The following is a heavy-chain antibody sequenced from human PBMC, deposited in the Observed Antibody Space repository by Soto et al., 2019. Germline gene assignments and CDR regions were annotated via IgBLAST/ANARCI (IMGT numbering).Heavy chain of an antibody. CDR2: IKQDGSEK. CDR3: ARGGDDYSNSDYYYGMDV. CDR1: GFTFSSYW. J-gene: IGHJ6*02. V-gene: IGHV3-7*01. D-gene: IGHD4-4*01. Sequence: PGGSLRLSCAASGFTFSSYWMSWVRQAPGKGLEWVANIKQDGSEKYYVDSVKGRFTISRDNAKNSLYLQMNSLRAEDTAVYYCARGGDDYSNSDYYYGMDVWGQGTTVTVSS.